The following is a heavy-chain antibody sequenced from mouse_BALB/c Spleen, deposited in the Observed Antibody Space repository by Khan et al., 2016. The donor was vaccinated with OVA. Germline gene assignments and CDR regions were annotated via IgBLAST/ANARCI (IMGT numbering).Heavy chain of an antibody. CDR1: GYTFTDYI. D-gene: IGHD2-14*01. J-gene: IGHJ2*01. CDR2: IYPGSGST. V-gene: IGHV1-77*01. CDR3: ARSAYVCLVY. Sequence: QVQLKESGPVLVKPGASVKMSCKASGYTFTDYIINWVRQRTGQGLEWIGQIYPGSGSTYYNEKFKGKATLTADKSYNTAYMQLRSLTSEDSAVYVCARSAYVCLVYWGQGTTLTVSS.